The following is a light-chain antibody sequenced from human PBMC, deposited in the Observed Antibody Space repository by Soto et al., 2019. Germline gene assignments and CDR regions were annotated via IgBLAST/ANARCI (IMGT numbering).Light chain of an antibody. CDR3: SSYTSSSTLEV. Sequence: QSALTQPASVSGSPGQSITISCTGTSSDVGGYNYVSWYQQHPGKAPKLMIYDVSNRPSGVSNRFSGSKSGNTASLTISGLQADDEAAYYCSSYTSSSTLEVFGTGTKLTVL. CDR1: SSDVGGYNY. CDR2: DVS. J-gene: IGLJ1*01. V-gene: IGLV2-14*01.